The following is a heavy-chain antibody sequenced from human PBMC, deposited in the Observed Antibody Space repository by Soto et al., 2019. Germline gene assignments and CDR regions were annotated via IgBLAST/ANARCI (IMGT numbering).Heavy chain of an antibody. CDR2: ISGSGGST. V-gene: IGHV3-23*01. CDR1: GFTFSSYA. CDR3: AKAERAAMALSLVDY. Sequence: EVQLLESGGGLVQPGGSLRLSCAASGFTFSSYAMSWVRQAPGKGLEWVSAISGSGGSTYYADSVKGRFTISRDNSKNTLYLQMNSLRAEDTPVYYCAKAERAAMALSLVDYWGQGTLVTVSS. J-gene: IGHJ4*02. D-gene: IGHD5-18*01.